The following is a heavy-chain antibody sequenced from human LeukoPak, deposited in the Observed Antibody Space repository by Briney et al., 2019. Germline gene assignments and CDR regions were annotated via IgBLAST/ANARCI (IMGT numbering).Heavy chain of an antibody. V-gene: IGHV4-59*08. J-gene: IGHJ3*02. CDR3: ARSKDDYVWGSYRFDAFDI. CDR1: GGSISSYY. D-gene: IGHD3-16*02. Sequence: KPSETPSLICTVSGGSISSYYWSWIRQPPGKGLEWIGYIYYSGSTNYNPSLKSRVTISVDTSKNQFSLKLSSVTAADTAVYYCARSKDDYVWGSYRFDAFDIWGQGTMVTVSS. CDR2: IYYSGST.